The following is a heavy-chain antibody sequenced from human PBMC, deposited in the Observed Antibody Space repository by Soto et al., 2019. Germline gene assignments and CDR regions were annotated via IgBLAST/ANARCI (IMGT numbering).Heavy chain of an antibody. D-gene: IGHD3-10*01. Sequence: GGSLRLSCAASGFTLDDYAMHWVRQAPGKGLEWVSGISWNSGSIGYADSVKGRFTISRDNAKNSLYLQMNSLRAEDTALYYCAKGNMVRGVTGYYYYGMDVWGQGTTVTVSS. CDR1: GFTLDDYA. J-gene: IGHJ6*02. V-gene: IGHV3-9*01. CDR3: AKGNMVRGVTGYYYYGMDV. CDR2: ISWNSGSI.